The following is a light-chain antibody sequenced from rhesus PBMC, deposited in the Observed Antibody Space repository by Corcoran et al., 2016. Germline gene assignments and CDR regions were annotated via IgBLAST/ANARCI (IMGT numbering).Light chain of an antibody. CDR1: QGISSW. Sequence: DIQMTQSPSSLSASVGDTVTITCRASQGISSWLAWYQQTPGKAPKLLIYKASSLQSGVPYRFSGRGSGTDFTLTISSLQSEDFATYYCQQYSSRPYSFGQGTKVEIK. CDR2: KAS. V-gene: IGKV1-22*01. J-gene: IGKJ2*01. CDR3: QQYSSRPYS.